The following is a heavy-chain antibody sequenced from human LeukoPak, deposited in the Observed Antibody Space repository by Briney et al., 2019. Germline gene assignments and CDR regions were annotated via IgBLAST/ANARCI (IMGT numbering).Heavy chain of an antibody. D-gene: IGHD3-22*01. V-gene: IGHV3-9*01. CDR2: ISWNSGSI. CDR3: AKDAYYYDSSGYYLPDAFDI. J-gene: IGHJ3*02. CDR1: GFTFDDYA. Sequence: GGSLRLSCAASGFTFDDYAMHWVRQAPGKGLEWVSIISWNSGSIGYADSVKGRFTISRDNAKNSLYLQMNSLRAEDTALYYCAKDAYYYDSSGYYLPDAFDIWGQGTMVTVSS.